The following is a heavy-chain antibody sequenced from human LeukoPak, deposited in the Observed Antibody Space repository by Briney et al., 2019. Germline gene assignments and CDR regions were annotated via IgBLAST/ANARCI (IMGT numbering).Heavy chain of an antibody. CDR3: ARERREGYGFGIDY. CDR2: INPSGGST. J-gene: IGHJ4*02. CDR1: GYTFPNYY. Sequence: ASVKVSFKASGYTFPNYYMPWVRPAPGQGLEWMGIINPSGGSTSYAPKFQGRVTITRDTSTSTVYMELSSLRSEDTAVYYCARERREGYGFGIDYWGQGTLVTVSS. D-gene: IGHD5-18*01. V-gene: IGHV1-46*01.